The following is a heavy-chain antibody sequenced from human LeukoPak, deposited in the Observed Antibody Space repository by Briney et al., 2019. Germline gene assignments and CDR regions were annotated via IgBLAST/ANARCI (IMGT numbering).Heavy chain of an antibody. J-gene: IGHJ5*02. CDR2: INPSGGST. V-gene: IGHV1-46*01. D-gene: IGHD2-2*02. Sequence: ASVKVSCKASGYTFTSYYMHWVRQAPGQGLEWMGIINPSGGSTSYAQKFQGRVTMTRDMSTSTVYMELSSLRSEDTGVYYCARDLLGYCSSTSCYIGRNWFDPWGQGTLVTVSS. CDR1: GYTFTSYY. CDR3: ARDLLGYCSSTSCYIGRNWFDP.